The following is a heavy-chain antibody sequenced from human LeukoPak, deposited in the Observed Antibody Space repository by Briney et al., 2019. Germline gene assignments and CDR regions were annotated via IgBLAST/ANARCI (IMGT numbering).Heavy chain of an antibody. CDR3: ARDPYYYDSSGYYYPYYFDY. D-gene: IGHD3-22*01. CDR2: ISVYNGNT. CDR1: GYTFTSYG. J-gene: IGHJ4*02. Sequence: ASVKVSCKASGYTFTSYGISWVRQAPGQGPEWMGWISVYNGNTNYAQKLQGRVTMTTDTSTSTAYMELRSLRSDDTAVYYCARDPYYYDSSGYYYPYYFDYWGQGTLVTVSS. V-gene: IGHV1-18*01.